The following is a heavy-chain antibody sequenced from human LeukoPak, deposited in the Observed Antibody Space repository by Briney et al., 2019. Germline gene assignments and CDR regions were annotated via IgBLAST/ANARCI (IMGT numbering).Heavy chain of an antibody. D-gene: IGHD2-2*01. CDR1: GGSISSYY. V-gene: IGHV4-59*08. Sequence: SETLSLTCTVSGGSISSYYWSWIRQPPGKGLEWIGYIYYSGSTNYNPSLKSRVTTSVDTSKNQFSLKLSSVTAADTAVYYCAXSIXXVXXAMQGYXYYYMDXWGKGTTVTXSS. J-gene: IGHJ6*03. CDR3: AXSIXXVXXAMQGYXYYYMDX. CDR2: IYYSGST.